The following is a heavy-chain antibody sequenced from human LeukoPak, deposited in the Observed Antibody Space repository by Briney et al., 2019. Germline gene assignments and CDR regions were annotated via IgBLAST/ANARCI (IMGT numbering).Heavy chain of an antibody. J-gene: IGHJ4*02. D-gene: IGHD3-9*01. CDR1: GFTFSSYA. Sequence: GGSLRLSCAASGFTFSSYAMNWVRQAPGKGLEWVAGNSSGDRTFDAESVKGRFTISRDKSKDTLYLQMNSLRAEDTAVYYCAKDATASPYFHWFDNWGQGTQVIVSS. CDR3: AKDATASPYFHWFDN. CDR2: NSSGDRT. V-gene: IGHV3-23*01.